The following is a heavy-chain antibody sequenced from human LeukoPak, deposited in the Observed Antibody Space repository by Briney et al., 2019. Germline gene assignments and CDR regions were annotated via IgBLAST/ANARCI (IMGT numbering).Heavy chain of an antibody. CDR2: INPSGGST. Sequence: APVKVSCKASGYTFTSYYMHWVRQAPGQGLEWMGIINPSGGSTSYAQKFQGRVTMTRDTSTSTVYMELSSLRSEDTAVYYCARKRSSSSSAGPGYFDLWGRGTLVTVSS. D-gene: IGHD6-6*01. V-gene: IGHV1-46*01. CDR1: GYTFTSYY. CDR3: ARKRSSSSSAGPGYFDL. J-gene: IGHJ2*01.